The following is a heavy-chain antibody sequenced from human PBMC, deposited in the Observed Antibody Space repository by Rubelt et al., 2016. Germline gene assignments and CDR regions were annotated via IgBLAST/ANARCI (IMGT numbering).Heavy chain of an antibody. J-gene: IGHJ4*02. V-gene: IGHV4-31*03. CDR2: INHSGST. CDR3: ARVGGSSPRRSFDY. CDR1: GGSISSGGYY. Sequence: QVQLQESGPGLVKPSQTLSLTCTVSGGSISSGGYYWSWIRQPPGKGLEWIGEINHSGSTNYNPSLKSGVTISVETSKNQFSLKLSSVTAADTAVYYCARVGGSSPRRSFDYWGQGTLVTVSS. D-gene: IGHD6-6*01.